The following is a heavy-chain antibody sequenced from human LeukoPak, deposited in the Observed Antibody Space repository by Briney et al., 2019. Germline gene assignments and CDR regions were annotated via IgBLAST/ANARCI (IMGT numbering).Heavy chain of an antibody. Sequence: ASVKVSCKASGYTFTGYYIHWVRQAPGQGLEWMGWINPNSGDTNYARRFQGRVTMTRDTSITTAYMELSSLGSDDTAVYYCARGGCSSTSCNYYYYYYMDVWGKGTTVTISS. D-gene: IGHD2-2*01. CDR1: GYTFTGYY. CDR2: INPNSGDT. CDR3: ARGGCSSTSCNYYYYYYMDV. V-gene: IGHV1-2*02. J-gene: IGHJ6*03.